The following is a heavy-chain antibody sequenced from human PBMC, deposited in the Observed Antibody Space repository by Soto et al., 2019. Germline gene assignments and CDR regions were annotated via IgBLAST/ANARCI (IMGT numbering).Heavy chain of an antibody. D-gene: IGHD3-10*01. CDR2: INPSGGST. CDR3: ARATGFYGSGMENGMDV. CDR1: GYTFTSYY. Sequence: ASVKVSCKASGYTFTSYYMHWVRQAPGQGLEWMGIINPSGGSTRYAQRFPGRVTMTSDTSTSTVYMELRSLRSKDTSLYYCARATGFYGSGMENGMDVWGQGTTVTVSS. V-gene: IGHV1-46*01. J-gene: IGHJ6*02.